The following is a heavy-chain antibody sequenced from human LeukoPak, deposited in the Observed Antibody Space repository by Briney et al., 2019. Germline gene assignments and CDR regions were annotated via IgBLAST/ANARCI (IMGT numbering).Heavy chain of an antibody. Sequence: SETLSLTCTASGGSISSGSYYWSWIRQPAGKGLEWIGRIYTSGSTNYNPSLKSRVTISVDTSKNQFSLKLSSVTAADTAVYYCARVYYYDSSGYRVYYYMDVWGKGTTVTVSS. D-gene: IGHD3-22*01. CDR1: GGSISSGSYY. CDR2: IYTSGST. J-gene: IGHJ6*03. CDR3: ARVYYYDSSGYRVYYYMDV. V-gene: IGHV4-61*02.